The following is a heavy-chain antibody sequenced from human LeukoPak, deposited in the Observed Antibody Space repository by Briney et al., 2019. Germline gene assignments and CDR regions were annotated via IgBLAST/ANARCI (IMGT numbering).Heavy chain of an antibody. CDR1: GGSISSGGYY. CDR3: ARQWLVFWFDP. V-gene: IGHV4-31*03. D-gene: IGHD6-19*01. Sequence: PSQTLSLTCTVSGGSISSGGYYWSWLRQHPGKGLEWIGYIYYSGSTYYNPSLKSRVTISVDTSKNQFSLKLSSVTAADTAVYYCARQWLVFWFDPWGQGTLVTVSS. J-gene: IGHJ5*02. CDR2: IYYSGST.